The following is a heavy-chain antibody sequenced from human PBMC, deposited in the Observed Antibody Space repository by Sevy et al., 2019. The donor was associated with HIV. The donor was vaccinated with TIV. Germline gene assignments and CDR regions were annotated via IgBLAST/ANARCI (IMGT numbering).Heavy chain of an antibody. J-gene: IGHJ4*02. V-gene: IGHV3-21*01. CDR1: GFTFSIYS. CDR3: ASGAIAAAGREQWLVSGNFDY. Sequence: GGSLRLSCAASGFTFSIYSMNWVRQAPGKGLERVSSISSGSTNIYYADSVKGRFTISRDNAKNSLYLQMNSLRAEDTAVYFCASGAIAAAGREQWLVSGNFDYWGQGTLVTVSS. CDR2: ISSGSTNI. D-gene: IGHD6-13*01.